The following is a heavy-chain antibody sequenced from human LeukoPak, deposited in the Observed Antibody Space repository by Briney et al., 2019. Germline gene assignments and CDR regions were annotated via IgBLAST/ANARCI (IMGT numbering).Heavy chain of an antibody. V-gene: IGHV4-59*01. CDR1: GGSISSYY. J-gene: IGHJ4*02. CDR3: ARDKQPGDY. D-gene: IGHD5-18*01. Sequence: KTSETLSLTCTVSGGSISSYYWSWIRQPPGKGLEWIGYMYYSGSTTYNPSLKSRVTISVDTSKNQLSLKLSSVTAADTAVYYCARDKQPGDYWGQGTLVTVSS. CDR2: MYYSGST.